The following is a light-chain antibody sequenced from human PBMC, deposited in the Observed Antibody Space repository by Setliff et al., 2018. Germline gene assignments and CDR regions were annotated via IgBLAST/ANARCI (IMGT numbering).Light chain of an antibody. CDR3: SSYAGSNNFV. CDR1: SSDVGGYNY. V-gene: IGLV2-8*01. J-gene: IGLJ1*01. Sequence: QSVLTQPPSASGSPGQSVTISCTRTSSDVGGYNYVSWYQQHPGKAPKLMIYEVSKRPSGVPDRFSGSKSGSTASLTVSGLQAEDEADYYCSSYAGSNNFVFGTGTKVTVL. CDR2: EVS.